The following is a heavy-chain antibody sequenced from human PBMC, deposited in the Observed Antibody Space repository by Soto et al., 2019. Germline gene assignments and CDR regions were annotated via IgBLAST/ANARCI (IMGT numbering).Heavy chain of an antibody. CDR2: IYYSGST. D-gene: IGHD3-3*02. CDR1: GCSISSYY. Sequence: SETLSLTCTVSGCSISSYYWSWIRQPPGKGLEWIGSIYYSGSTYYNPSLKSRVTISVDTSKNQFSLKLSSVTAADTAVYYCASPKIAFYNWFDPWGQGTLVTVSS. V-gene: IGHV4-59*05. J-gene: IGHJ5*02. CDR3: ASPKIAFYNWFDP.